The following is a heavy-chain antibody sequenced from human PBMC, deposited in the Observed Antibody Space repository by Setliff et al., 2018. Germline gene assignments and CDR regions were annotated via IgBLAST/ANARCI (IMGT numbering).Heavy chain of an antibody. V-gene: IGHV3-73*01. J-gene: IGHJ4*02. CDR1: GFTFSGSA. D-gene: IGHD4-17*01. CDR3: AITMTTGVDFFDY. CDR2: IRSKADSYAT. Sequence: GGSLRLSCEASGFTFSGSAVYWVRQASGRGLEWVGRIRSKADSYATAYAASVKARFTISSDDSKNTAYLQVNSLKTEDTAVYYCAITMTTGVDFFDYWGQGTLVTVSS.